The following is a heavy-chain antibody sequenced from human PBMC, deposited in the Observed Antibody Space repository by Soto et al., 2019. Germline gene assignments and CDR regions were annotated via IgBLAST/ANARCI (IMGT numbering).Heavy chain of an antibody. J-gene: IGHJ6*03. Sequence: ASVKVSCKASGYTFTSYGISWVRQAPGQGLEWMGWISAYNGNTNYAQKLQGRVTMTTDTSTSTAYMELRSLRSDDTAVYYCARDVKYYDILFEYYYYMAFWGKGTTVTVSS. CDR2: ISAYNGNT. CDR3: ARDVKYYDILFEYYYYMAF. V-gene: IGHV1-18*01. D-gene: IGHD3-9*01. CDR1: GYTFTSYG.